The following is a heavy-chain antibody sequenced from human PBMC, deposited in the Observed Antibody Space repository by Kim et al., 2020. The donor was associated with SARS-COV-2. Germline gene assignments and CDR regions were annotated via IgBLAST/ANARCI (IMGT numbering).Heavy chain of an antibody. V-gene: IGHV4-61*02. Sequence: SETLSLTCTVSGGSISSGSYYWSWIRQPAGKGLEWIGRIYTSGSTNYNPSLKSRVTISVDTTKNQFSLKLSSVTAADTAVYYCARGGLFGALDVWGQGTTVTVSS. CDR2: IYTSGST. CDR3: ARGGLFGALDV. J-gene: IGHJ6*02. CDR1: GGSISSGSYY. D-gene: IGHD3-10*01.